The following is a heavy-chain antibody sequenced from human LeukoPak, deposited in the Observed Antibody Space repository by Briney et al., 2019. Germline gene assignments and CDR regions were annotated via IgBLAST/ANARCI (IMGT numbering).Heavy chain of an antibody. CDR2: MNPNSGNT. D-gene: IGHD3-10*01. J-gene: IGHJ4*02. Sequence: GVSVKVSCTASGYTFTSYDINWVRQAPGQGLEWMGWMNPNSGNTGYAQKFQGRVTMTRNTSISTAYMELSSLRSEDTAVYYCARLWFGELIDYWGQGTLVTVSS. CDR3: ARLWFGELIDY. V-gene: IGHV1-8*01. CDR1: GYTFTSYD.